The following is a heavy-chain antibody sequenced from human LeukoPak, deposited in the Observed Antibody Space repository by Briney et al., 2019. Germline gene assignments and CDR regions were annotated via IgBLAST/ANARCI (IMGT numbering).Heavy chain of an antibody. CDR3: ARGGYGSGSPWSY. D-gene: IGHD3-10*01. CDR1: GGSISSYY. Sequence: PSETLSLTCTVSGGSISSYYWSWIRQPPGKGLEWIGYIYYSGSTNYNPSLKSRVTISVDTSKNLFSLKLSSVTAADTAVYYCARGGYGSGSPWSYWGQGTLVTVSS. V-gene: IGHV4-59*01. J-gene: IGHJ4*02. CDR2: IYYSGST.